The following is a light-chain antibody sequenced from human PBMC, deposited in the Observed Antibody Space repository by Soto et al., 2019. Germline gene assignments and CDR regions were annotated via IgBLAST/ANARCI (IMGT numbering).Light chain of an antibody. CDR3: QQYSTSQT. CDR1: QSVTSY. J-gene: IGKJ1*01. CDR2: ASS. V-gene: IGKV3-20*01. Sequence: EIVLTQSPGTLSLSPGERATLSCRASQSVTSYLAWYQQKPGQAPRLLIYASSTRATGIPDRFSGGGSGTDFTLTISILEPEDFAVYYCQQYSTSQTFGQGTMLEI.